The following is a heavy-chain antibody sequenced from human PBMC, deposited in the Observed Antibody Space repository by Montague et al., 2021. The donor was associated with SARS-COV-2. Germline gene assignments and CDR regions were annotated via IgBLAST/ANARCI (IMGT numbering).Heavy chain of an antibody. J-gene: IGHJ4*02. CDR3: AREGLWLRRIDY. CDR1: GGSISSYY. CDR2: INHSGST. Sequence: SETLSLTCTVSGGSISSYYWSWIRQPPGKGLEWIGEINHSGSTNYNPSLKSRVTISVDTSKNQFSLKLSSVTAADTAVYYCAREGLWLRRIDYWGQGTLVTVSS. V-gene: IGHV4-34*01. D-gene: IGHD5-18*01.